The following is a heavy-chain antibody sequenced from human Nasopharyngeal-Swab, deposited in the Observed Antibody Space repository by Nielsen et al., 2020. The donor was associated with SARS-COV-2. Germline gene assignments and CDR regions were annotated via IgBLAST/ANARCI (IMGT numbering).Heavy chain of an antibody. CDR2: IRSQANSYAT. D-gene: IGHD6-25*01. CDR1: GFTFSGSA. J-gene: IGHJ4*02. Sequence: GESLKISCAASGFTFSGSAMHWVRQASGKGLEWVGRIRSQANSYATAYAASVKGRFTISRDDSKNTAYLQMNSLKTEDTAVYYCTRLRYSSGLDYWGQGTLVTVSS. CDR3: TRLRYSSGLDY. V-gene: IGHV3-73*01.